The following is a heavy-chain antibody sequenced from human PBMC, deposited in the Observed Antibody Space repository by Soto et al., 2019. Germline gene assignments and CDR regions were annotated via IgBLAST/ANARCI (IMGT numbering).Heavy chain of an antibody. D-gene: IGHD3-16*02. CDR2: IYYSGST. CDR3: ARTVWGSYRYFDY. CDR1: GGSISSYY. Sequence: PSETLSLTCTVSGGSISSYYWSWIRQPPGKGLEWIGYIYYSGSTNYNPSLKGRVTISVDTSKNQFSLKLSSVTAADTAIYYCARTVWGSYRYFDYWGQGTLVTVSS. J-gene: IGHJ4*02. V-gene: IGHV4-59*13.